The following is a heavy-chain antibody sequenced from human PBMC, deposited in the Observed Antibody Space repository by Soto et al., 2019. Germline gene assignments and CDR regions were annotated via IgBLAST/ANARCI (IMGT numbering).Heavy chain of an antibody. D-gene: IGHD3-22*01. CDR3: ARTMIVVVITSNDAFDI. Sequence: GSLRLSCAASGFTFSSYWMSWVRQAPGKGLEWVANIKQDGSEKYYVDSVRGRFTISRDNAKNSLYLQMNSLRAEDTAVYYCARTMIVVVITSNDAFDIWGEGTMVTVPS. CDR2: IKQDGSEK. CDR1: GFTFSSYW. J-gene: IGHJ3*02. V-gene: IGHV3-7*03.